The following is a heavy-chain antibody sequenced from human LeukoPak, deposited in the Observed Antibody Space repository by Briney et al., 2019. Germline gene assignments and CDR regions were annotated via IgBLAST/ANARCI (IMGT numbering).Heavy chain of an antibody. CDR1: GFSFSGYY. J-gene: IGHJ4*02. D-gene: IGHD3-22*01. CDR2: ISSSGATK. CDR3: ARGWYYYDSSGHKYYFDY. Sequence: GGSLRLSCAASGFSFSGYYMTWIRQAPGKGLEWVSYISSSGATKYYADSVKGRFTISRDNAKNSLYLQMNSLRAEDTAVYYCARGWYYYDSSGHKYYFDYWGQGTLVTVSS. V-gene: IGHV3-11*04.